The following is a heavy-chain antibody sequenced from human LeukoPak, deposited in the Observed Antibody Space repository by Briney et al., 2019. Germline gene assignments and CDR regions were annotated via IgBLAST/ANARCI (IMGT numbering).Heavy chain of an antibody. CDR2: INHSGST. V-gene: IGHV4-34*01. D-gene: IGHD3-10*01. Sequence: SETLSLTCAVYGGSFSGYYWSWIRQPPGKGLEWIGEINHSGSTNYNPSLKSRVTISVDTSKNQFSLKLSSVTAADTAVYYCARFKAATYYYGSGSYGFDYWGQGTLVTVSS. J-gene: IGHJ4*02. CDR3: ARFKAATYYYGSGSYGFDY. CDR1: GGSFSGYY.